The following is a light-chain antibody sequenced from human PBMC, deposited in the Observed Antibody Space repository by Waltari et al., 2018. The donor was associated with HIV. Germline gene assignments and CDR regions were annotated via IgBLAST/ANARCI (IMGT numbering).Light chain of an antibody. V-gene: IGLV1-44*01. Sequence: QSVLTQPPSASGTPGQRVTISCSGSSSNIGSNTVNWYQQLPGTAPKLLIYSNNQRPSGVPDRFSGSKSGTSASLAISWRQSEDEADYYCAAWDDSLNGPGVVFGGGTKLTVL. CDR3: AAWDDSLNGPGVV. J-gene: IGLJ2*01. CDR1: SSNIGSNT. CDR2: SNN.